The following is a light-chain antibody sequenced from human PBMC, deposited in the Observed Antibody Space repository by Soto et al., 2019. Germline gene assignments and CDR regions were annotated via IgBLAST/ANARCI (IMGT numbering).Light chain of an antibody. J-gene: IGKJ1*01. CDR2: GAS. CDR3: QQYSRLWT. CDR1: QSVGSN. V-gene: IGKV3-20*01. Sequence: EIVLTQSPATLSLSPGERATLSCRASQSVGSNLAWYQQKPGQAPRLLIYGASSRATGIPDRFSGSGSGTDFTLSISRLEPEDFAVYYCQQYSRLWTFGQGTKVDIK.